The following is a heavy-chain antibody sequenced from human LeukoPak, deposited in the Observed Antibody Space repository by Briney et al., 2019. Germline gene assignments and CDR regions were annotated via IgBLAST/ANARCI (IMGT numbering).Heavy chain of an antibody. CDR2: IIPIFGTA. D-gene: IGHD3-3*01. CDR3: ARGISITIFGVVSYYYYMDV. Sequence: ASVTVSCXXSGYTFTSYYMHWVRQAPGQGLEWMGGIIPIFGTANYAQKFQGRVTITTDESTSTAYMELSSLRSEDTAVYYCARGISITIFGVVSYYYYMDVWGKGTTVTVSS. J-gene: IGHJ6*03. CDR1: GYTFTSYY. V-gene: IGHV1-69*05.